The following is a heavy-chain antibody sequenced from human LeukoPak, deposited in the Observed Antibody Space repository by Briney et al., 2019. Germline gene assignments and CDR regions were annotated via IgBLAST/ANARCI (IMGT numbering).Heavy chain of an antibody. CDR3: ARVATREFMYSSSASFQH. CDR1: GGSISSSSYY. Sequence: SETLSLTCTVSGGSISSSSYYWGWIRQPPGKGLEWIGSIYYSGSTYYNPSLKSRVTISVDTSKNQFSLKLSSVTAADTAVYYCARVATREFMYSSSASFQHWGQGTLVTVSS. J-gene: IGHJ1*01. V-gene: IGHV4-39*07. CDR2: IYYSGST. D-gene: IGHD6-6*01.